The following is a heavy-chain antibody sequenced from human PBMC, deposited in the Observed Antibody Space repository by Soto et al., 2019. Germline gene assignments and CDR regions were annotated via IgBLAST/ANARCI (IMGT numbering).Heavy chain of an antibody. CDR1: GFTFRNYA. V-gene: IGHV3-23*01. CDR2: ISGSGDST. Sequence: PGGSLRLSCAASGFTFRNYALTWVRQAPGRGLEWVSTISGSGDSTYYADSVKGRFTISRDNSKNTLYQQMNSLRVEDTAVYYCVKPHNGAMDVWGQGTTVTVSS. D-gene: IGHD2-8*01. CDR3: VKPHNGAMDV. J-gene: IGHJ6*02.